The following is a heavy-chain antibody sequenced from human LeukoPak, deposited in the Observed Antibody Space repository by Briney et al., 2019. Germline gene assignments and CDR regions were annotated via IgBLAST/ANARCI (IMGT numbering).Heavy chain of an antibody. CDR1: GFTFSSYG. Sequence: PGGPLRLSCAASGFTFSSYGMHWVRQAPGKGLEWVAVIWYDGSNKYYADSVKGRFTISRDNYKNTLYLQMNSLSPEDDAVYYCARDSSGLNLFCPWGQGTLVTVSS. V-gene: IGHV3-33*01. J-gene: IGHJ5*02. D-gene: IGHD3-22*01. CDR3: ARDSSGLNLFCP. CDR2: IWYDGSNK.